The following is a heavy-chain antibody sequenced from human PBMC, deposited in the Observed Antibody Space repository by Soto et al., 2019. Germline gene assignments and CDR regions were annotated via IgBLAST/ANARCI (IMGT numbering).Heavy chain of an antibody. D-gene: IGHD6-19*01. CDR3: ARQILYSSGWYKYYYYGMDV. Sequence: SETLSLTCTVSGGSISSSSYYWGWIRQPPGKGLEWIGSIYYSGSTYYNPSLKSRVTISVDTSKNQFSRKLSSVTAADTAVYYCARQILYSSGWYKYYYYGMDVWGQGTTVTVSS. CDR2: IYYSGST. CDR1: GGSISSSSYY. V-gene: IGHV4-39*01. J-gene: IGHJ6*02.